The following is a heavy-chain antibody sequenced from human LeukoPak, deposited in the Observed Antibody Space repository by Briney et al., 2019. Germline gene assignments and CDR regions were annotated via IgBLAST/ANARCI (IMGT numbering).Heavy chain of an antibody. CDR2: INSGGSST. Sequence: GGSLRLSCAASGFPFSSYWMHWVRQAPGKGLVWVSRINSGGSSTSSADSVKGRFTISRDNAKNTLYLQMNSLRAEDTAVYYCARVSRRGKRYFDWLIYRPFIRGAFDIWGQGTMVTVSS. V-gene: IGHV3-74*01. D-gene: IGHD3-9*01. CDR1: GFPFSSYW. J-gene: IGHJ3*02. CDR3: ARVSRRGKRYFDWLIYRPFIRGAFDI.